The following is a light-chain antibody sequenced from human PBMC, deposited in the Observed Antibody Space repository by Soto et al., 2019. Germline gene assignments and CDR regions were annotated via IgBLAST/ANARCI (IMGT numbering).Light chain of an antibody. J-gene: IGLJ2*01. Sequence: QSVLTQPPSVSAAPGQKVTISCSGSSSNIGNNYVSWYQQLPGTAPKLLIYENNKRPSGIPDRFSGSKSGTSATLGITGLQTGDEADYYCGTWDSILTAGVSGGGTKLTVL. CDR3: GTWDSILTAGV. CDR2: ENN. CDR1: SSNIGNNY. V-gene: IGLV1-51*02.